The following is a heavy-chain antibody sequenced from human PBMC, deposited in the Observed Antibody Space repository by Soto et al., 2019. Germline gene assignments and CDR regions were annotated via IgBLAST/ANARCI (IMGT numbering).Heavy chain of an antibody. V-gene: IGHV1-18*01. CDR1: GYSFTVYG. J-gene: IGHJ5*02. Sequence: QVRLVQSGAEVKRPGASVKVSCKTYGYSFTVYGISWVRQAPGQGLEWMGWMSPYTGDTNYARKFRGRVTMTTDISASTASMELRSLTSDDTAVYYCARDPGGATGFDPWGQGTPVIVST. CDR3: ARDPGGATGFDP. D-gene: IGHD3-10*01. CDR2: MSPYTGDT.